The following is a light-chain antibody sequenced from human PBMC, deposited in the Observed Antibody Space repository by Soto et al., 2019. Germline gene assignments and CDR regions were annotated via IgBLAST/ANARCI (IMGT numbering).Light chain of an antibody. Sequence: DVQMTQSPSSVSASVGDRVTITCRASQGINNCLVWYQQKPGKAPKVLIYAASNLQSGVPSRFSGSGSGTDFTLTISSLQAEDFATYYCQQANSFPITFGQGTRL. V-gene: IGKV1-12*01. CDR2: AAS. CDR3: QQANSFPIT. CDR1: QGINNC. J-gene: IGKJ5*01.